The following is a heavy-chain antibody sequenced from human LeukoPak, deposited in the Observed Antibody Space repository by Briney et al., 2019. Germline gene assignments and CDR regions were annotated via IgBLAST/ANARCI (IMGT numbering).Heavy chain of an antibody. D-gene: IGHD6-13*01. CDR3: AREVYSGRPSRSPFDY. CDR1: GYSISSGSY. V-gene: IGHV4-38-2*02. Sequence: SDTLSLTCAVSGYSISSGSYWGWIRRPPGKGLEWIGSIYHSGSTYYNPSLKSRVTISVDTSKKQFSLKLTSVTAADTAVYYCAREVYSGRPSRSPFDYWGQGTLVTVSS. CDR2: IYHSGST. J-gene: IGHJ4*02.